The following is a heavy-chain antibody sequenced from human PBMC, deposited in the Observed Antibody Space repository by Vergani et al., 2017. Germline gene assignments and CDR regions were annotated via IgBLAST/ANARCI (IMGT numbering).Heavy chain of an antibody. CDR2: IDPSDSYT. CDR1: GYSFTSYW. J-gene: IGHJ4*02. Sequence: EVQLVQSGAEVKKPGESLRISCKGSGYSFTSYWISWVRQMPGKGLEWMWRIDPSDSYTNYSPSFQGHVTISADKSISTAYLQWSSLKASDSAMYYCAKDLSSWTHVLNFDVWGQGTRVSVAS. CDR3: AKDLSSWTHVLNFDV. V-gene: IGHV5-10-1*03. D-gene: IGHD6-6*01.